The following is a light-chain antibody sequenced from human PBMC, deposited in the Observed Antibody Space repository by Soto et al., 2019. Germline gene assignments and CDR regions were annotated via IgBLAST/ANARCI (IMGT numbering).Light chain of an antibody. CDR1: QSVSSY. Sequence: EIVMTQSPGTLSLSPGERATLSCRASQSVSSYLAWYQQKPGQDPRILISDASDRATGIPDRFSGSGSGTDFNLTISRLVTEEFAVYYCQQYGDSTVTVGQGTKVDIK. CDR3: QQYGDSTVT. J-gene: IGKJ1*01. CDR2: DAS. V-gene: IGKV3-20*01.